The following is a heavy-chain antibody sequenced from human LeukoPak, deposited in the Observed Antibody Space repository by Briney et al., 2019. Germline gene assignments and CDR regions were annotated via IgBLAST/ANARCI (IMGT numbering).Heavy chain of an antibody. CDR1: GYSISSSYY. CDR2: IYYSGST. D-gene: IGHD3-3*01. V-gene: IGHV4-39*01. J-gene: IGHJ5*02. CDR3: ARHVKVFGVVIPNRFDP. Sequence: SETLSLTCTVSGYSISSSYYWGWIRPPPGKGLEWIGSIYYSGSTYYNPSLKSRVTISVDTSKKQISLKLSSVTAADTAVYYCARHVKVFGVVIPNRFDPWGQGTLVTVSS.